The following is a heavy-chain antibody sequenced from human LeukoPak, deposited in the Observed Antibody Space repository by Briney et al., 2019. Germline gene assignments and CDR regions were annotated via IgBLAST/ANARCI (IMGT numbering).Heavy chain of an antibody. CDR1: GFSFSSYA. D-gene: IGHD2-15*01. V-gene: IGHV3-23*01. CDR3: AKAPVTSCRGAFCYPFDY. Sequence: PGGSLRLSCATSGFSFSSYAMSWFRQAPGKGLEWVSAMSSSDDGRYYAASVRGRFTISRDTSRSTLYLQMNSLRAEDAAVYYCAKAPVTSCRGAFCYPFDYWGQGTLVTVSS. J-gene: IGHJ4*02. CDR2: MSSSDDGR.